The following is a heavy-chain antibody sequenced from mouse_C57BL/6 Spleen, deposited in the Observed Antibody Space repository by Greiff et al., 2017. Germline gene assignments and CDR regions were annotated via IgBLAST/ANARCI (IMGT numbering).Heavy chain of an antibody. CDR2: IYPRDGST. V-gene: IGHV1-78*01. CDR1: GYTFTDYT. D-gene: IGHD2-3*01. J-gene: IGHJ1*03. Sequence: VQLQQSDAELVKPGASVKISCKASGYTFTDYTIHWMKQRPEQGLEWIGYIYPRDGSTKYNEKFKGKATLTADKSSSTAYMQLNSLTSEDSAVYYYAASDDVYYWYFDVWGTGTTVTVSS. CDR3: AASDDVYYWYFDV.